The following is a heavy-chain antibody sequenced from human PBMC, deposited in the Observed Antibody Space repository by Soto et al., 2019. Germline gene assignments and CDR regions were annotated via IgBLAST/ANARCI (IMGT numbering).Heavy chain of an antibody. CDR2: ISGSGGST. J-gene: IGHJ4*02. CDR3: AILLWFGELSSPY. Sequence: LRLSCAASGFTFSSYAMSWVRQAPGKGLEWVSAISGSGGSTYYADSVKGRFTISRDNSKNTLYLQMNSLRAEDTAVYYCAILLWFGELSSPYWGQGTLVTVSS. D-gene: IGHD3-10*01. V-gene: IGHV3-23*01. CDR1: GFTFSSYA.